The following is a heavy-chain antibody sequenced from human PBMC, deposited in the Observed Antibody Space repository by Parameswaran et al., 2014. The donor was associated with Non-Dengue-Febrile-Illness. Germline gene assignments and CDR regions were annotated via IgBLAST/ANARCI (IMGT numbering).Heavy chain of an antibody. CDR2: INHSGST. Sequence: VRQAPGKGLEWIGEINHSGSTNYNPSLKSRVTISVDTSKNQFSLRLSSVTAADTAVYYCARVTTVTAVDFWGQGTLVTVSS. J-gene: IGHJ4*02. D-gene: IGHD4-17*01. V-gene: IGHV4-34*01. CDR3: ARVTTVTAVDF.